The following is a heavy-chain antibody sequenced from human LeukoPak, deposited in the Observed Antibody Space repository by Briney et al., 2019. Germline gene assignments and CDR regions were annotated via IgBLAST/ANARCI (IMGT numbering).Heavy chain of an antibody. CDR2: IVVGSGNT. J-gene: IGHJ6*02. CDR3: ARHYSAVGASPKYYYYYGMDV. CDR1: GFTFTSSA. V-gene: IGHV1-58*01. Sequence: SVKVSCKASGFTFTSSAVQWVRQARGQRLEWIGWIVVGSGNTNYAQKFQERVTITRDMSTSTAYMELSSLRSEDTAVYYCARHYSAVGASPKYYYYYGMDVWGQGTTVTVSS. D-gene: IGHD1-26*01.